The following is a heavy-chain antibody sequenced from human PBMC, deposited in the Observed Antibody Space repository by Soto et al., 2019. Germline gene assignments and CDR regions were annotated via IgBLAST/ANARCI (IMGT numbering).Heavy chain of an antibody. CDR3: ARGYYYGAEYYMDV. CDR1: GYTFTSYS. Sequence: ASVKVSCKASGYTFTSYSMHWVRQAPGQSLEWMGWLNADNGNTKYSQNLQGRVTITRDTSTSTAYMELSSLISDDTAVYYCARGYYYGAEYYMDVWGKGTTVTVSS. V-gene: IGHV1-3*01. D-gene: IGHD3-10*01. CDR2: LNADNGNT. J-gene: IGHJ6*03.